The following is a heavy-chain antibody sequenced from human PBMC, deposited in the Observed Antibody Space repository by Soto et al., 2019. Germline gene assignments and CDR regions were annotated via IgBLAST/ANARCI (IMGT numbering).Heavy chain of an antibody. CDR1: GGSFSGYY. D-gene: IGHD2-8*02. V-gene: IGHV4-34*01. Sequence: QVQLQQWGAGLLKPSETLSLTCAVYGGSFSGYYWTWIRQPPGTGLEWIGEINHSGSTNYNPSLKRRATISVDTSRNPSSLKLTSVTAAVTAVYYCARDKITGLFDYWGQGTLVTVSS. CDR3: ARDKITGLFDY. CDR2: INHSGST. J-gene: IGHJ4*02.